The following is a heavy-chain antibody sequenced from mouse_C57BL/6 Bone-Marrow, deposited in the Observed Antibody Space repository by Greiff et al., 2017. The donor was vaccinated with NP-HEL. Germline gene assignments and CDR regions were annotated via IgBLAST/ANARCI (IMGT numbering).Heavy chain of an antibody. CDR1: GYTFTSYW. CDR2: IDPNSGGT. Sequence: QVQLVESGADLVKPGASVKLSCKASGYTFTSYWMHWVKQRPGRGLEWIGRIDPNSGGTKFNEKFKTKATLTVDKPSSTAYMQLSSLTSEDSAVYYCARYYYGSRGWYFDVWGTGTTVTVSS. J-gene: IGHJ1*03. CDR3: ARYYYGSRGWYFDV. V-gene: IGHV1-72*01. D-gene: IGHD1-1*01.